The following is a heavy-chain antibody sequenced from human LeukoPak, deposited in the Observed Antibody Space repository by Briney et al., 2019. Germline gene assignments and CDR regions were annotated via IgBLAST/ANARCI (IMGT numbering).Heavy chain of an antibody. J-gene: IGHJ4*02. CDR2: ISSSSRYI. CDR3: ARDLGGGGIFDY. CDR1: GFTFSSYS. Sequence: GSLRLSCAASGFTFSSYSMNWVRQAPGKGLEWDSSISSSSRYIYYADSVKGRLTISRDNAKNSLYLQMNSLRAEDTAVYYCARDLGGGGIFDYWGQGTLVTVSS. D-gene: IGHD3-16*01. V-gene: IGHV3-21*01.